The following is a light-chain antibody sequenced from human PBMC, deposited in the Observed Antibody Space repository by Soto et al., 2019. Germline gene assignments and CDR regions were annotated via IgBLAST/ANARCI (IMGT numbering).Light chain of an antibody. CDR1: QSVSSSY. CDR3: QQYTQWPIT. V-gene: IGKV3-20*01. CDR2: GAS. Sequence: EIVLTQSPGTLSLSPGERATLSCRASQSVSSSYLAWYQQKPGQAPRLLIYGASSRATGIPDRFSASGSGTEFTLTISSLQPEDIAVYYCQQYTQWPITFGQGTRLEI. J-gene: IGKJ5*01.